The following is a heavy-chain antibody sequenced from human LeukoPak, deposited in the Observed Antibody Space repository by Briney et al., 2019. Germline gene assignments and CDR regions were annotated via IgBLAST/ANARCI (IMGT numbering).Heavy chain of an antibody. Sequence: GGSLRLSCAASGSTFSGYAMHWVRQAPGKGLEWVAVISYDGSNKYYADSVKGRFTISRDNSKNTLYLQMNSLRAEDTAVYYCAKDINSSGYYYANRFDYWGQGTLVTVSS. CDR3: AKDINSSGYYYANRFDY. CDR2: ISYDGSNK. V-gene: IGHV3-30-3*01. CDR1: GSTFSGYA. D-gene: IGHD3-22*01. J-gene: IGHJ4*02.